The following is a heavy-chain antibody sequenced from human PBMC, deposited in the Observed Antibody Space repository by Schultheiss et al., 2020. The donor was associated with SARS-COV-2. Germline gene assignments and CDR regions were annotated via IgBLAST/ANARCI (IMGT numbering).Heavy chain of an antibody. V-gene: IGHV3-23*01. J-gene: IGHJ6*03. Sequence: GGSLRLSCAATGFTFRSYAMSWVRQAPGKGLEWVASITGSGGTTSYADSVKGRLTISRDTSKNTLYLHMNSLRAEDTAVYYCARDPHYYDILTGLDYYYYMDVWGKGTTVTVSS. CDR1: GFTFRSYA. CDR3: ARDPHYYDILTGLDYYYYMDV. CDR2: ITGSGGTT. D-gene: IGHD3-9*01.